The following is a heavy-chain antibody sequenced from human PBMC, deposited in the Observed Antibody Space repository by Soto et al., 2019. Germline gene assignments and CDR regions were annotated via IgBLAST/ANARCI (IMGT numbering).Heavy chain of an antibody. CDR2: IDGSGGIT. Sequence: GSLRLSCAASGFTFGTTDMSWVRQAPGEGLEWVSTIDGSGGITYYADSVKGRFTIPRDNSRNTVYLQMNSLRGDDTALYYCVKNSGWFNTWGQGALVTVSS. CDR1: GFTFGTTD. J-gene: IGHJ5*02. D-gene: IGHD3-10*01. CDR3: VKNSGWFNT. V-gene: IGHV3-23*01.